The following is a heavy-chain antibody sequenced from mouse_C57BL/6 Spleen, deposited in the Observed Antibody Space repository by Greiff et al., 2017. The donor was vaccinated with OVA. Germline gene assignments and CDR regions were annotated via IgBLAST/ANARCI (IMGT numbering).Heavy chain of an antibody. CDR1: GYTFTDYY. CDR2: INPYNGGT. CDR3: ARRDGSSVFDY. D-gene: IGHD1-1*01. J-gene: IGHJ2*01. Sequence: EVQLQQSGPVLVKPGASVKMSCKASGYTFTDYYMNWVKQSHGKSLEWIGVINPYNGGTSYNQKFKGKATLTVDKSSSTAYMELNSLTSEDSAVYYCARRDGSSVFDYWGQGTTLTVSS. V-gene: IGHV1-19*01.